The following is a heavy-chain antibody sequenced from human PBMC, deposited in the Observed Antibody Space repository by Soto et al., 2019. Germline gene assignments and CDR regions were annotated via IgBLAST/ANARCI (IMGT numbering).Heavy chain of an antibody. Sequence: GSLRLSGAAPGFNFHNYAMSLVRQAPGKGLEWVSSINGPGDDTYYADSVKGRFTISRDSSKNTLHLQMNSLRAEDTALYYCAKERATTTAFDYWGQGALVTVSS. CDR2: INGPGDDT. V-gene: IGHV3-23*01. J-gene: IGHJ4*02. CDR3: AKERATTTAFDY. D-gene: IGHD4-17*01. CDR1: GFNFHNYA.